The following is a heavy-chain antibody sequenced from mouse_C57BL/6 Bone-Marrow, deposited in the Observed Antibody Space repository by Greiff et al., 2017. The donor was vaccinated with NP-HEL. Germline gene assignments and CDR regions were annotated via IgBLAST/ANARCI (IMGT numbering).Heavy chain of an antibody. V-gene: IGHV5-4*01. Sequence: EVQLQESGGGLVKPGGSLKLSCAASGFTFSSYAMSWVRQTPEKRLEWVATISDGGSYTYYPDNVKGRFTISRDNSKNNLYLKMSKLKSEDTAMYYCAREGLPFDYWGQGTTLTVSS. D-gene: IGHD5-1*01. J-gene: IGHJ2*01. CDR3: AREGLPFDY. CDR2: ISDGGSYT. CDR1: GFTFSSYA.